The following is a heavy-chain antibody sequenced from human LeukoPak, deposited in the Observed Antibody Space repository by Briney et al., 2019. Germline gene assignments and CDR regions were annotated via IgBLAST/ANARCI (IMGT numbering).Heavy chain of an antibody. CDR1: GFTFSSYG. D-gene: IGHD3-16*02. CDR3: AKGGDLGELSLAYDY. J-gene: IGHJ4*02. CDR2: ISYDGSNK. Sequence: PGGSLRLSCAASGFTFSSYGMHWVRQAPGKGLEWVAVISYDGSNKYYADSVKGRFTISRDNSKNTLYLQMNSLRAEDTAVYYCAKGGDLGELSLAYDYWGQGTLVTVSS. V-gene: IGHV3-30*18.